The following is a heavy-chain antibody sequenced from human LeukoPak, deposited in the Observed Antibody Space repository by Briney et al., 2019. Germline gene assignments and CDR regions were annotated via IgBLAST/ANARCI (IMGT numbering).Heavy chain of an antibody. CDR3: ARLTDYYDSSGYYRNYNWFDP. D-gene: IGHD3-22*01. Sequence: KGGESLKISCKGSGYSFPNYWIAWVRQMPGKGLEWMGIIYPGDSDTKYSPSFGGQVTLSADKSINTAYLQWSSLTASDTAMYYCARLTDYYDSSGYYRNYNWFDPWGQGTLVTVSS. CDR2: IYPGDSDT. J-gene: IGHJ5*02. CDR1: GYSFPNYW. V-gene: IGHV5-51*01.